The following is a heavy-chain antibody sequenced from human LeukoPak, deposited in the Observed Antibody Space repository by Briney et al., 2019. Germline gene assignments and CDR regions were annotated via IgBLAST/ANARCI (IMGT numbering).Heavy chain of an antibody. J-gene: IGHJ4*02. CDR3: ARGGHAAFDY. CDR1: GDSVSSDSAA. D-gene: IGHD3-16*01. Sequence: SQTLSLTCAISGDSVSSDSAAWNWIRQSPSRGLEWLGRTYYRSKWYTDYAISVKSRMTINPDTSKNQFSLQLNSVTPEDTAMYYCARGGHAAFDYWGQGTLVTVSS. V-gene: IGHV6-1*01. CDR2: TYYRSKWYT.